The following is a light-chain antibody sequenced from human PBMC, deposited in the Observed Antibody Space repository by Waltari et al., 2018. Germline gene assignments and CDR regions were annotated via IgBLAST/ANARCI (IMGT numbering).Light chain of an antibody. Sequence: DIQMTQSPSTLSASVGDRVTITGRASQSITNWLAWYQQKPGKAPKLLIYRASNLESGVPSRFSGSGSGTEFTLTISSLQPDDFATYYCQQYDNYWTFGQGTKVEIK. J-gene: IGKJ1*01. CDR3: QQYDNYWT. CDR2: RAS. V-gene: IGKV1-5*03. CDR1: QSITNW.